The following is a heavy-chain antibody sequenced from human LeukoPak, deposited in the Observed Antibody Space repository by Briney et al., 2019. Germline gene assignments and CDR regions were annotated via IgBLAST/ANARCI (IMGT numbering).Heavy chain of an antibody. CDR2: VSSFSGTI. CDR1: GITFSSYS. V-gene: IGHV3-48*01. Sequence: GGSLRLSCVASGITFSSYSMNWVRQAPGKGLEWVSYVSSFSGTINYADSVKGRFTISRDNAKNSLYLQMNSLRAEDTAVYYCARDQGGVGYWGQGTLVTVSS. J-gene: IGHJ4*02. CDR3: ARDQGGVGY. D-gene: IGHD3-16*01.